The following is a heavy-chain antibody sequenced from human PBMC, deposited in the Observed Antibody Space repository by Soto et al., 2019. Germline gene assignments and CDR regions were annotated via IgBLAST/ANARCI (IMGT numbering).Heavy chain of an antibody. CDR2: ILADFNT. J-gene: IGHJ4*02. V-gene: IGHV3-23*03. Sequence: EVQLLESGGGLVQPGGSLTLSCAASGFTFSDYTLTWVRQAPGKVLECISVILADFNTYYAGSVRGRFTISRDNSKNTLERQRDSLRAEDTAVYYCARRVEGYFDYWGQGALVTVSS. CDR1: GFTFSDYT. CDR3: ARRVEGYFDY.